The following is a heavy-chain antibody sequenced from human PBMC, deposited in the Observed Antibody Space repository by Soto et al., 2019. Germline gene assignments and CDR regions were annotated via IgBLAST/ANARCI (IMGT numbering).Heavy chain of an antibody. CDR2: IYYSGST. D-gene: IGHD6-19*01. Sequence: SETLSLTCTVPGGSISSYYWSWIRQPPGKGLEWIGYIYYSGSTNYNPSLKSRVTISVDTSKNQFSLKLSSVTAADTAVYYCARAKAGALRSGSTNWFDPWGQGTLVTVSS. CDR1: GGSISSYY. CDR3: ARAKAGALRSGSTNWFDP. V-gene: IGHV4-59*01. J-gene: IGHJ5*02.